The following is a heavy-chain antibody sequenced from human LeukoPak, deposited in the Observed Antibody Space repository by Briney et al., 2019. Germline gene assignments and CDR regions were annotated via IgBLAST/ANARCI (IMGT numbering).Heavy chain of an antibody. V-gene: IGHV3-21*01. J-gene: IGHJ4*02. D-gene: IGHD3-22*01. CDR3: SRGRDYYDTGGYYREFDY. CDR2: IGSNIGYI. Sequence: PGGSLRLSCAASGFTFSSYSMNWVRQAPGKGLEWVSSIGSNIGYIYYADSVKGRFTISRDNAKNSVYLQINSLRAEDTAVYYCSRGRDYYDTGGYYREFDYWGQGTLVTVSS. CDR1: GFTFSSYS.